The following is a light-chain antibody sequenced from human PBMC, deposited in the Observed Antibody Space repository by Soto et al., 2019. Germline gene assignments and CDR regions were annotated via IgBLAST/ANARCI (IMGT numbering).Light chain of an antibody. Sequence: EIVLTQSPSTLSLSPLERASLSFRASQSVSSYLAWYQQKPGQAPRLLIYDASNRATGIPARFSGSGSGTDFTLSIGSLQSEDFAVYYCQQYNNWPPTFGQGTKVDIK. J-gene: IGKJ1*01. V-gene: IGKV3-11*01. CDR2: DAS. CDR3: QQYNNWPPT. CDR1: QSVSSY.